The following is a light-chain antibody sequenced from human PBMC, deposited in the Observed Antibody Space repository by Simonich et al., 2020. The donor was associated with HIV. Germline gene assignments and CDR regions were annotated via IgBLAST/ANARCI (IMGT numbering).Light chain of an antibody. CDR3: SSYTSSSTWV. CDR1: SSDVGGYNY. CDR2: DFS. J-gene: IGLJ3*02. Sequence: QSALTQPASVSGSPGQSITISCTGTSSDVGGYNYVSWYQQPPCKAPKFMIYDFSKRPSGVSNRFSGSKSGNTASLTISGLQAEDEADYYCSSYTSSSTWVFGGGTKLTVL. V-gene: IGLV2-14*03.